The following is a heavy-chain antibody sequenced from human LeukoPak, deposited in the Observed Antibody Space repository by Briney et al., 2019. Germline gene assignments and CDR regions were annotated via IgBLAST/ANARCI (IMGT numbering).Heavy chain of an antibody. Sequence: PGGSLRLSCAASGFTFSSYAMSWVRQAPGKGLEWVSAISGSGGSTYYADSVKGRFTISRDNSKNTVYLQMNSVRAEDTAVYYCARYIVTTIRRWFDPWGQGTLVTVSS. V-gene: IGHV3-23*01. D-gene: IGHD5-12*01. CDR1: GFTFSSYA. CDR2: ISGSGGST. CDR3: ARYIVTTIRRWFDP. J-gene: IGHJ5*02.